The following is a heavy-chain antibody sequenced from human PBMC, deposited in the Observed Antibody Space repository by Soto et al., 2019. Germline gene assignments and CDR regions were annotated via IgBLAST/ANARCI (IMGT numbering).Heavy chain of an antibody. CDR1: GFSLSTSGLG. V-gene: IGHV2-5*01. CDR2: IYWNDDK. D-gene: IGHD6-19*01. Sequence: QITLKESGPTLVRPTQPLTLTCTFSGFSLSTSGLGVGWIRQPPGKALEWLALIYWNDDKRYSPSLKARLTLPKDTSKNQVVLTMTNMDPVDTATYYCAHRPSGWYLFDYWGQGTLVTVSS. J-gene: IGHJ4*02. CDR3: AHRPSGWYLFDY.